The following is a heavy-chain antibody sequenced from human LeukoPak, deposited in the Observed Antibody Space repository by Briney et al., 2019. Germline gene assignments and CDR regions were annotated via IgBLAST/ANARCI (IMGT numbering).Heavy chain of an antibody. J-gene: IGHJ4*02. CDR3: ARLNRITMVRGVIISFDY. V-gene: IGHV4-39*01. CDR2: IYYSGST. Sequence: SETLSLTCTVSGGSISSSSYYWGWIRQPPGKGLEWIGSIYYSGSTYYNPSLKSRVTISVDTSKNQFSLKLSSVTAADTAVYYCARLNRITMVRGVIISFDYWGQGTLVTVSS. D-gene: IGHD3-10*01. CDR1: GGSISSSSYY.